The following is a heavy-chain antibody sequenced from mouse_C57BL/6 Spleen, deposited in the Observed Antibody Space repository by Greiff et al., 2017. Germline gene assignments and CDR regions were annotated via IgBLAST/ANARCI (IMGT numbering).Heavy chain of an antibody. D-gene: IGHD3-2*02. CDR2: ISSGGDYI. CDR3: TRESSSGYVRYYAMDY. V-gene: IGHV5-9-1*02. J-gene: IGHJ4*01. Sequence: EVKVVESGEGLVKPGGSLKLSCAASGFTFSSYAMSWVRQTPEKRLEWVAYISSGGDYIYYADTVKGRFTISRDNARNTLYLQMSSLKSEDTAMYYCTRESSSGYVRYYAMDYWGQGTSVTVSS. CDR1: GFTFSSYA.